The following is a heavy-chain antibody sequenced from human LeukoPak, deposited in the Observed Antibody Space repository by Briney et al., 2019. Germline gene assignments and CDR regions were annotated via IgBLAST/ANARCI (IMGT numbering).Heavy chain of an antibody. J-gene: IGHJ4*02. CDR1: GDSVSSNLAT. CDR3: ARALRVVFDY. Sequence: SQTLSLTCVLSGDSVSSNLATWNWIRQSPSRGLEWLGRTYYRSKWSNDYAVSVKSRLTSNPDTSKNHFSLQLIFVTPEDTAVYFCARALRVVFDYWGQGTLVTVSS. V-gene: IGHV6-1*01. CDR2: TYYRSKWSN. D-gene: IGHD5/OR15-5a*01.